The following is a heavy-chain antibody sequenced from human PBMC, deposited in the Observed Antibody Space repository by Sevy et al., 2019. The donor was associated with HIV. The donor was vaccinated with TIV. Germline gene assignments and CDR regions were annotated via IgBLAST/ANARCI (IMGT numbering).Heavy chain of an antibody. Sequence: GGSLRLSCAASVFTFSKYSMNWVRQPPGKGLEWVSTLSFGCGEINYADSVKGRFTISRDNSKSSVYLQMNNLRPEDTAVYYCAREGCTKPHDYWGQGTLVTVSS. CDR1: VFTFSKYS. V-gene: IGHV3-23*01. J-gene: IGHJ4*02. CDR2: LSFGCGEI. D-gene: IGHD2-8*01. CDR3: AREGCTKPHDY.